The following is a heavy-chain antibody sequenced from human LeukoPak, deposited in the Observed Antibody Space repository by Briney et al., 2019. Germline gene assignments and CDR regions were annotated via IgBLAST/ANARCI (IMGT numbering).Heavy chain of an antibody. CDR1: GGSISSYY. D-gene: IGHD6-13*01. J-gene: IGHJ6*02. V-gene: IGHV4-59*12. CDR2: IYYSGST. CDR3: ARDRPVKQQLVMKWNYYGMDV. Sequence: SETLSLTCTVSGGSISSYYWSWIRQPPGKGLEWIGYIYYSGSTNYNPSLKSRVTISVDTSKNQFSLKLSSVTAADTAVYYCARDRPVKQQLVMKWNYYGMDVWGQGTTVTVSS.